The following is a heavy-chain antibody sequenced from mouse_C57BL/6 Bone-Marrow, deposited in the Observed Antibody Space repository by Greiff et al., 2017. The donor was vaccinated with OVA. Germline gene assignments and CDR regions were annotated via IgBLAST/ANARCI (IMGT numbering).Heavy chain of an antibody. Sequence: VQLQQSGAELARPGASVKMSCKASGYTFTSYTMHWVKQRPGQGLEWIGYINPSSGYTKYNQKFKDKATLTADKSSSTAYMQLSSQTSEDSAVYYCASLELTGHDYWGQGTTLTVSS. V-gene: IGHV1-4*01. CDR2: INPSSGYT. CDR3: ASLELTGHDY. D-gene: IGHD4-1*01. CDR1: GYTFTSYT. J-gene: IGHJ2*01.